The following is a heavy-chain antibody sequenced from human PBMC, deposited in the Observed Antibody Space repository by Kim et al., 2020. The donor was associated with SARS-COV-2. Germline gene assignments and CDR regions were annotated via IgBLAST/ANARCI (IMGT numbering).Heavy chain of an antibody. J-gene: IGHJ6*03. D-gene: IGHD2-15*01. Sequence: YTPSLKRRVTMSADTSKIEVALRLSSVTAADTAVYYCARIYSSYFYLDVWGKGTSVTVSS. V-gene: IGHV4-39*01. CDR3: ARIYSSYFYLDV.